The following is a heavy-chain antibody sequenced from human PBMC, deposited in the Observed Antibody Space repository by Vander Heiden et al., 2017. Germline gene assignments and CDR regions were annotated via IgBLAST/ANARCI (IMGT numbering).Heavy chain of an antibody. D-gene: IGHD2-8*01. Sequence: EVQLLESGGGLVQPGGSLRLSCAASGFTFSSYAMSWVRQAPGKGLEWVSAISGSGGSTYYADSVKGRFTISRDNSKNTLYLQMNSLRAEDTAVYYCAKRVGYCTNGVCGYYFDYWGQGTLVTVSS. J-gene: IGHJ4*02. CDR3: AKRVGYCTNGVCGYYFDY. V-gene: IGHV3-23*01. CDR1: GFTFSSYA. CDR2: ISGSGGST.